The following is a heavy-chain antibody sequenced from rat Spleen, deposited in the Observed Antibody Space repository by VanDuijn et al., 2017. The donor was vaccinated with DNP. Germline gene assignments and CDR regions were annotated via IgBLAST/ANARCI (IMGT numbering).Heavy chain of an antibody. V-gene: IGHV5-29*01. CDR1: GFTFSNYD. D-gene: IGHD4-2*01. CDR3: ARWSDYFDY. J-gene: IGHJ2*01. CDR2: ISYEGSST. Sequence: VQLKESGPGLVQPSQTLSLTCTVSGFTFSNYDMAWVRQAPTKGLEWVATISYEGSSTYYRDSVKGRFTISRDNSNRTLYLQMNSLRSEDTATYYCARWSDYFDYWGQGVMVTVSS.